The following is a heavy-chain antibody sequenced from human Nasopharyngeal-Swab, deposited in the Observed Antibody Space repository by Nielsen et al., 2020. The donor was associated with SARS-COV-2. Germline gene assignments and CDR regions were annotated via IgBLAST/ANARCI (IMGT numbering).Heavy chain of an antibody. CDR1: GVSISSQY. CDR2: ISHSSGT. Sequence: GSLRLSCTVSGVSISSQYWSWIRQPPGKGLEWIGYISHSSGTNYNPSLKSRVTMFMDTSKNQFSLKLRSVTAADTAVYYCAKEGATGWFDPWGQGTLVTVSS. CDR3: AKEGATGWFDP. V-gene: IGHV4-59*11. J-gene: IGHJ5*02.